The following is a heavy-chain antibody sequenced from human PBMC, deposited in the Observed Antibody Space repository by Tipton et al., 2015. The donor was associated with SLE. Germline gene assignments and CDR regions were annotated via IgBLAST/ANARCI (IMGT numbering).Heavy chain of an antibody. J-gene: IGHJ4*02. Sequence: TLSLTCTVSGGSISSGSYYWSWIRQPAGKGLEWIGYIYTSGSTDYNPSLKSRVTISLDTSKNQFSLKLSSVTAADTAVYYCARGGQQLYYFDYWGQGTLVTVSS. CDR3: ARGGQQLYYFDY. CDR2: IYTSGST. V-gene: IGHV4-61*09. CDR1: GGSISSGSYY. D-gene: IGHD6-13*01.